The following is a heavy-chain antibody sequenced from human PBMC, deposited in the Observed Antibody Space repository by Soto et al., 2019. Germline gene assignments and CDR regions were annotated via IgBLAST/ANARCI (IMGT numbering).Heavy chain of an antibody. CDR1: GGSISSSSYY. J-gene: IGHJ4*02. V-gene: IGHV4-39*01. Sequence: SETLSLTCTVSGGSISSSSYYWGWIRQPPGKGLEWIGSIYYSGSTYYNPSLKSRVTISVDTSKNQFSLKLSSVTAADTAVYYCARHVGWFGELPPYYFDYRGQGTLVTVSS. D-gene: IGHD3-10*01. CDR3: ARHVGWFGELPPYYFDY. CDR2: IYYSGST.